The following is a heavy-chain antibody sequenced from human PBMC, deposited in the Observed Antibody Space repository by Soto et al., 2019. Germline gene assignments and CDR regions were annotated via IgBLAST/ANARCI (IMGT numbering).Heavy chain of an antibody. CDR1: GYTFTSYA. Sequence: ASVKVSCKASGYTFTSYAMHWVRQAPGQRLEWMGWINAGNGNTKYSQKFQGRVTITRDTSASTAYMELSSLRSEDTAVYYCARHSSSCYGCDAFDIWGQGTMVTVSS. V-gene: IGHV1-3*01. CDR2: INAGNGNT. D-gene: IGHD6-13*01. CDR3: ARHSSSCYGCDAFDI. J-gene: IGHJ3*02.